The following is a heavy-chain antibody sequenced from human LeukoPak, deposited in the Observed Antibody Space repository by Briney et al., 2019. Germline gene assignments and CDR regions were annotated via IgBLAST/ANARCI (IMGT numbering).Heavy chain of an antibody. CDR3: AREYPRGITMIVKWLGPSDRLNNWFDP. CDR1: GYTFTSYG. J-gene: IGHJ5*02. D-gene: IGHD3-22*01. V-gene: IGHV1-18*01. Sequence: GASVKVCCKASGYTFTSYGISWVRQAPGQGLEWMGWISAYNGNTNYAQKFQGRVTITADKSTSTAYMELSSLRSEDTAVYYCAREYPRGITMIVKWLGPSDRLNNWFDPWGQGTLVTVSS. CDR2: ISAYNGNT.